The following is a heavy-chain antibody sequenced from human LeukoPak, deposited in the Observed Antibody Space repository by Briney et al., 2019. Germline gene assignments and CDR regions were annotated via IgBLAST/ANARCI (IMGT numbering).Heavy chain of an antibody. J-gene: IGHJ6*03. V-gene: IGHV1-2*02. CDR2: INPNSGGT. CDR1: GYTFTGYY. Sequence: ASVKVSYKASGYTFTGYYMHWVRQAPGQGLEWMGWINPNSGGTNYAQKFQGRVTMTRDTSISTAYMELSRLRSDDTAVYYCARNAYSSSWYSHYYYYYYMDVWGKGTTVTISS. D-gene: IGHD6-13*01. CDR3: ARNAYSSSWYSHYYYYYYMDV.